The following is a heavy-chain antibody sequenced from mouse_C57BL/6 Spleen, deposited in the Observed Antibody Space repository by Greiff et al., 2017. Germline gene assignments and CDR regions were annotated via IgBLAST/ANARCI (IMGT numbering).Heavy chain of an antibody. CDR2: INPNNGGT. V-gene: IGHV1-22*01. Sequence: VQLKESGPELVKPGASVKMSCKASGYTFTDYNMHWVKQSHGKSLEWIGYINPNNGGTSYNQKFKGKATLTVNKSSSTAYMELRSLTSEDSAVYYCARGYRPEDYWGQGTTLTVSS. J-gene: IGHJ2*01. CDR1: GYTFTDYN. CDR3: ARGYRPEDY. D-gene: IGHD2-14*01.